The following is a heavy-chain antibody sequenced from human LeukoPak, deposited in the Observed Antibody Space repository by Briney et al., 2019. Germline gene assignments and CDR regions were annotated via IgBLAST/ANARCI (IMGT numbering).Heavy chain of an antibody. CDR2: IRYDGSNK. CDR1: GFTFSSYG. D-gene: IGHD3-10*01. Sequence: GGSLRLSCAASGFTFSSYGMHWVRQAPGKGLEWVAFIRYDGSNKYYADSVKGRFTISRDNSKNTLYLQMNSLRAEDTAVYYCAKDRWFGEYPGGYWGQGTLVTVSS. J-gene: IGHJ4*02. CDR3: AKDRWFGEYPGGY. V-gene: IGHV3-30*02.